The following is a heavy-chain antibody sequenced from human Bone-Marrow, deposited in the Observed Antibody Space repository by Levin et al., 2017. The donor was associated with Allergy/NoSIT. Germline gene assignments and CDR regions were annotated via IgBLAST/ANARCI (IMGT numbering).Heavy chain of an antibody. J-gene: IGHJ5*02. CDR2: VNPNSGNT. D-gene: IGHD2-15*01. V-gene: IGHV1-8*01. CDR1: GYTFTSYD. CDR3: ARGHQYCTGGSCYSGGFDP. Sequence: GESLKISCKASGYTFTSYDVNWVRQAPGQGFEWMGWVNPNSGNTGYAQKFQGRVTMTRDTAISTVYMELSSLTSDDTAVYFCARGHQYCTGGSCYSGGFDPWGQGTLVTVSS.